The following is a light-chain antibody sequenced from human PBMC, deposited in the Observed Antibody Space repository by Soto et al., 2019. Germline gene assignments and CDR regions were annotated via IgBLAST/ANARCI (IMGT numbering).Light chain of an antibody. CDR3: QQYNSYPWT. CDR1: QSISSW. V-gene: IGKV1-5*01. J-gene: IGKJ1*01. CDR2: DAS. Sequence: IQMTQSPSTLSASVGDRVTITCRASQSISSWLAWYPQKPGKAPKLLIYDASSLESGVTSKFSGSGSGTEFTLTISSLQPDDFATYYCQQYNSYPWTFGQGTKVEIK.